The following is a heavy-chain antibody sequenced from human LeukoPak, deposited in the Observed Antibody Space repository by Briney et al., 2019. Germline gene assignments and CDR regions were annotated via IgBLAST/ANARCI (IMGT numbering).Heavy chain of an antibody. CDR2: IIPIFGTA. V-gene: IGHV1-69*05. CDR3: ARVGVGATSPFGY. J-gene: IGHJ4*02. Sequence: SVKVSCKASGGTSSSYAISWVRQAPGQGLEWMGRIIPIFGTANYAQKFQGRVTITTDESTSTAYMELSSLRSEDTAVYYCARVGVGATSPFGYWGQGTLVTVSS. D-gene: IGHD1-26*01. CDR1: GGTSSSYA.